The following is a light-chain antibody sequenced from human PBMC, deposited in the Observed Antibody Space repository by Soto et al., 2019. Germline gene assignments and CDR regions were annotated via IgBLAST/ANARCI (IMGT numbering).Light chain of an antibody. CDR3: QQYHSYPGT. V-gene: IGKV1-5*01. CDR1: QSTSSW. Sequence: DIQMTQSPSTLSASVGDRVTITCRASQSTSSWLAWYQQKPGKAPKLLIYDASSLESGVPSRFSGSGSGTEFTLTISSLQADDFATYYCQQYHSYPGTFGQGTKVDIK. J-gene: IGKJ1*01. CDR2: DAS.